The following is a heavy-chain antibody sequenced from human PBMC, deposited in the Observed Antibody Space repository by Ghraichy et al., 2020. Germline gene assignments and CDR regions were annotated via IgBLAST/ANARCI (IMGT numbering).Heavy chain of an antibody. Sequence: SQTLSLTCAISGDSVSSNSVAWSWIRQSPSRGLEWLGRTYYRSKWYSDYTISVKGRVTINPDTSKNQFSLQLNSVTPEDTAVYYCARSHYRDYSFVFDSWGQATLYTVSS. CDR1: GDSVSSNSVA. J-gene: IGHJ4*02. V-gene: IGHV6-1*01. D-gene: IGHD4-17*01. CDR3: ARSHYRDYSFVFDS. CDR2: TYYRSKWYS.